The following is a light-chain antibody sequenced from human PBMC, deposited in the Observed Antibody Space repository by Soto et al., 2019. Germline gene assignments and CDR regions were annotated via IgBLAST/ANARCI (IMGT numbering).Light chain of an antibody. CDR3: QSYDTTDQAMI. V-gene: IGLV1-44*01. Sequence: QSVLTQPPSASGTPGQRVTISCSGSSSNIGSNTVNWYQQLPGTAPKLLIYSNNQRPSGVPDRFSGSKSGTSASLAISGLQSEDEADYYCQSYDTTDQAMIFGGGTKLTVL. CDR2: SNN. CDR1: SSNIGSNT. J-gene: IGLJ2*01.